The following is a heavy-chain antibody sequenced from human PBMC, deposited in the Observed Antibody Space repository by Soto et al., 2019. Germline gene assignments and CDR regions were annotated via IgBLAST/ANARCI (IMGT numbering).Heavy chain of an antibody. CDR1: RFTFDDYA. J-gene: IGHJ6*02. CDR2: ISWNSGTI. CDR3: AKVIAVAGTAAYYYGMDV. D-gene: IGHD6-19*01. Sequence: PGGSLRLSCAASRFTFDDYAMHWVRQVPWKGLEWVSGISWNSGTIAYADSVKGRFTISRDNAKNTLYLQMDSLRAEDTAVYYCAKVIAVAGTAAYYYGMDVWGQGTTVTVSS. V-gene: IGHV3-9*01.